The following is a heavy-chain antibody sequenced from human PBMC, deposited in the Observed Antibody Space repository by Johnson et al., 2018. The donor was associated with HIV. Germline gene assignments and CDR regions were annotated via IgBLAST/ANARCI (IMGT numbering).Heavy chain of an antibody. D-gene: IGHD3-16*01. V-gene: IGHV3-30*04. CDR3: AKGGANDAFDI. J-gene: IGHJ3*02. Sequence: QVQLVESGGGVVQPGRSLRLSCAASGFIFSSYSMHWVRQAPGTGLEWVAVIAYDGSTKYYTDSVKGRFTISRDNSKNTLYLQMNSLRAEDTAVYYCAKGGANDAFDIWGQGTMVTVSS. CDR2: IAYDGSTK. CDR1: GFIFSSYS.